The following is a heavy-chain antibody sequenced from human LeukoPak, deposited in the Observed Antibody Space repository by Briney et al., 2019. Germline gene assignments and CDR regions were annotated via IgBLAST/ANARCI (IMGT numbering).Heavy chain of an antibody. CDR3: ARLRGYSYGYLDY. CDR1: GFTVSSNY. J-gene: IGHJ4*02. D-gene: IGHD5-18*01. Sequence: GGSLRLSCAASGFTVSSNYMSRVRQAPGKGLEWVSVIYSGGSTYYADSVKGRFTISRDNSKNTLYLQMNSLRAEDTAVYYCARLRGYSYGYLDYWGQGTLATVSS. CDR2: IYSGGST. V-gene: IGHV3-53*01.